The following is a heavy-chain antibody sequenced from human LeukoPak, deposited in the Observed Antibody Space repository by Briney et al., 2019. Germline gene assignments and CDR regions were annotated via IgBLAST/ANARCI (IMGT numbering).Heavy chain of an antibody. V-gene: IGHV4-39*07. CDR1: GGSISSSSYY. J-gene: IGHJ3*02. CDR3: ARVPRDTIVVVNAFDI. D-gene: IGHD3-22*01. Sequence: PSETLSLTCTVSGGSISSSSYYWGWIRQPPGKGLEWIGSIYYSGSTYYNPSLKSRVTISVDTSKNQFSLKLSSVTAADTAVYYCARVPRDTIVVVNAFDIWGQGTMVTVSS. CDR2: IYYSGST.